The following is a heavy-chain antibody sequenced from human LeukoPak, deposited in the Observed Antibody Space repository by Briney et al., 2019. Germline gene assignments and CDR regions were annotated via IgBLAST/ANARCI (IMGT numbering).Heavy chain of an antibody. V-gene: IGHV3-23*01. J-gene: IGHJ4*02. CDR1: GFTFSSYA. CDR3: AKEAQGCSITSCCFDS. Sequence: PWGSLRLSCAASGFTFSSYAMSWVRQAPGKGLEWVSAISGSGGSTYYADSVKGRFTISRDNSKNTLFLQMNSLRAEDTAVYYCAKEAQGCSITSCCFDSWGQGTLVTVSS. D-gene: IGHD2-2*01. CDR2: ISGSGGST.